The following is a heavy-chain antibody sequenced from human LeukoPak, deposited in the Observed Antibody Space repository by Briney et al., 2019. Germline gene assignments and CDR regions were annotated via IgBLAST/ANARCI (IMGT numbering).Heavy chain of an antibody. CDR3: ARVSDDSGYPFTLDY. Sequence: GGSLRLSCAASGFTFSSYAMHWVRQAPGKGLEWVAVISYDGSNKYYADSVKGRFTISRDNSKNTLYLQMNSLRAEDTAVYYCARVSDDSGYPFTLDYWGQGTLATVSS. D-gene: IGHD5-12*01. V-gene: IGHV3-30*04. CDR2: ISYDGSNK. J-gene: IGHJ4*02. CDR1: GFTFSSYA.